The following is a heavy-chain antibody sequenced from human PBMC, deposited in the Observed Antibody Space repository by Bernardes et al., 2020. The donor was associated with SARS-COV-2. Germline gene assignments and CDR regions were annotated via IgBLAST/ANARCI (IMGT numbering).Heavy chain of an antibody. CDR1: GNTFIGDV. Sequence: AQVEVGCKASGNTFIGDVVNWVRQAPGQRLEWMGWIKVYNGDIKYSQKFQGRVIITRDTSARTVYMEMRSLRSEDTAVYYCARESVVGDTDGLDVWGQGTTVTVSS. CDR2: IKVYNGDI. J-gene: IGHJ6*02. D-gene: IGHD1-26*01. V-gene: IGHV1-3*01. CDR3: ARESVVGDTDGLDV.